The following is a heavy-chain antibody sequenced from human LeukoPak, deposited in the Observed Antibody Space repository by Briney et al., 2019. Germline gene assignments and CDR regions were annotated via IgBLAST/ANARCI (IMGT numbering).Heavy chain of an antibody. CDR2: ITRNSSYI. CDR1: GFTVSNAW. CDR3: AELGITMIGGV. J-gene: IGHJ6*04. Sequence: GGSLRLSCAASGFTVSNAWMSWVRQAPGKGLEWVSSITRNSSYIYYADSVKGRFTISRDSAKNSLYLQMNSLRAEDTAVYYCAELGITMIGGVWGKGTTVTISS. V-gene: IGHV3-21*01. D-gene: IGHD3-10*02.